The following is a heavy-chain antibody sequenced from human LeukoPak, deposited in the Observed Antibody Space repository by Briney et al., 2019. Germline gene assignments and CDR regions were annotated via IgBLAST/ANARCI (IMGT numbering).Heavy chain of an antibody. CDR1: GYTFSSHS. CDR2: INTNTGNP. D-gene: IGHD6-13*01. Sequence: ASVNVSCKASGYTFSSHSMNWVRQAPGQGLEWMGWINTNTGNPTYAQGFTGRFVFSLDTSVSTAYLQISSLKAEDTAVYYCARDPTYSSAWSGCFDPWGQGTLVTVSS. V-gene: IGHV7-4-1*02. CDR3: ARDPTYSSAWSGCFDP. J-gene: IGHJ5*02.